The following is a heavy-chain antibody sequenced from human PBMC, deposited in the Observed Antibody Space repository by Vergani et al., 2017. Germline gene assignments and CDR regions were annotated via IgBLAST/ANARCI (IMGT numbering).Heavy chain of an antibody. J-gene: IGHJ4*02. CDR2: IYYSGST. D-gene: IGHD1-26*01. V-gene: IGHV4-39*01. CDR1: GGSISSSSYY. Sequence: QLQLQESGPGLVKPSETLSLTCTVSGGSISSSSYYWGWIRQPPGKGLEWIGSIYYSGSTYYNPSLKSRVTRSVDTSKNQFSLKLSSVTATDTAVYYCARPLVGATTAFDYWGQGTLVTVSS. CDR3: ARPLVGATTAFDY.